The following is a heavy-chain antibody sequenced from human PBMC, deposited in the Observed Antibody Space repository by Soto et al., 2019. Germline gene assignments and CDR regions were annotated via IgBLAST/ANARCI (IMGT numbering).Heavy chain of an antibody. Sequence: SETLSLTCTVSGGSMISYFWSWIRQSPGKGLEWIGPIHNSGRPNYNPSLESRVTISVDTSKNQFSLKLTSVTAADRAVYYCARDRGGTFHLWAQGTLVTVSS. V-gene: IGHV4-59*01. J-gene: IGHJ1*01. D-gene: IGHD1-26*01. CDR1: GGSMISYF. CDR2: IHNSGRP. CDR3: ARDRGGTFHL.